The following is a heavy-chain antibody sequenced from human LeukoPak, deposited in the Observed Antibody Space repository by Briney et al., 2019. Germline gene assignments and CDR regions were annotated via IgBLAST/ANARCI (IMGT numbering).Heavy chain of an antibody. CDR3: ARSSAVAGTDY. J-gene: IGHJ4*02. CDR1: GFTFSSYA. V-gene: IGHV3-23*01. D-gene: IGHD6-19*01. CDR2: ISGSGGST. Sequence: GGSLRLSCAASGFTFSSYAMSWVRQAPGKGLERVSAISGSGGSTYYADSVKGRFTISRDNAKNSLYLQMNSLRAEDTAVYYCARSSAVAGTDYWGQGTLVTVSS.